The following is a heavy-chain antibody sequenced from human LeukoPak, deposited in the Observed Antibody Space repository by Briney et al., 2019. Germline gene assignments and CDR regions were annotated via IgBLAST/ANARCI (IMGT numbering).Heavy chain of an antibody. CDR2: VYHSGST. J-gene: IGHJ3*02. V-gene: IGHV4-4*02. CDR1: GASISSRDW. Sequence: PAETLSLTCTVSGASISSRDWWSWVRQPPGKGLEWIGVVYHSGSTNYNPSLKSRVTISVDKSKNQFSLKLSSVTAADTAVYYCARGYCSTTSCYGKDAFDIWGQGTIVTVS. CDR3: ARGYCSTTSCYGKDAFDI. D-gene: IGHD2-2*01.